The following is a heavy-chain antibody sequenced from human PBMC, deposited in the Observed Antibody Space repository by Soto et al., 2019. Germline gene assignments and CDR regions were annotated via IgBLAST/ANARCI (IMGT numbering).Heavy chain of an antibody. CDR2: ISGSGGST. V-gene: IGHV3-23*01. Sequence: SGGSLRLSCAASGFTFSSYAMSWVRQAPGKGLEWVSAISGSGGSTYYADSVKGRFTISRDNAKNSLYLQMNSLRAEDTALYYCAKSRSYGDYVEVAFDIWGQGTMVTVSS. CDR3: AKSRSYGDYVEVAFDI. CDR1: GFTFSSYA. J-gene: IGHJ3*02. D-gene: IGHD4-17*01.